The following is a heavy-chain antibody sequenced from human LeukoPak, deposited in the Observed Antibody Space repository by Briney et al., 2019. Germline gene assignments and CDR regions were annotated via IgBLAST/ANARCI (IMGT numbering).Heavy chain of an antibody. V-gene: IGHV3-23*01. D-gene: IGHD3-10*01. Sequence: GGSLRLSCAASGFPFSTYVMSWVRQAPGKGLEWVSAISGSGDSTYYTESVKGRFTISRDNSKNTLYLQMNSLRAEDTAVYYCAKDIRPLGGYYSSPGSWFDPWGQGTLVTVSS. CDR1: GFPFSTYV. CDR2: ISGSGDST. CDR3: AKDIRPLGGYYSSPGSWFDP. J-gene: IGHJ5*02.